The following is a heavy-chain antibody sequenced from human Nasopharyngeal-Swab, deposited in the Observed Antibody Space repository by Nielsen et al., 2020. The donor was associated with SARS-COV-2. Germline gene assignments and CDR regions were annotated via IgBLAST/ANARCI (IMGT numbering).Heavy chain of an antibody. Sequence: ASVKVSCKASGYTFTSYYMHWVRQAPGQGLEWMGIINPSGGSPSYARKFQGRVTMTRDTSTSTVYMELSSLRSEDTAVYYCARDRITIFGVVIISGGMDVWGKGTTVTVSS. CDR3: ARDRITIFGVVIISGGMDV. V-gene: IGHV1-46*01. CDR2: INPSGGSP. CDR1: GYTFTSYY. D-gene: IGHD3-3*01. J-gene: IGHJ6*03.